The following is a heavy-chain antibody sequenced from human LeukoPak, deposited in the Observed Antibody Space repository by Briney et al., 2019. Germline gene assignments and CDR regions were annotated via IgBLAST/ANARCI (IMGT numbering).Heavy chain of an antibody. D-gene: IGHD3-3*01. Sequence: PSQTLSLTCTVAGGSISSGSYYWSWIRQPAGKGLEGIGRIYTRGSTNNNPSPKRRVTISVATSKNQFCLKLSSVTAGDAAVFCCARGVDDFWSGFYYMYVWGKGTTVTV. V-gene: IGHV4-61*02. J-gene: IGHJ6*03. CDR1: GGSISSGSYY. CDR2: IYTRGST. CDR3: ARGVDDFWSGFYYMYV.